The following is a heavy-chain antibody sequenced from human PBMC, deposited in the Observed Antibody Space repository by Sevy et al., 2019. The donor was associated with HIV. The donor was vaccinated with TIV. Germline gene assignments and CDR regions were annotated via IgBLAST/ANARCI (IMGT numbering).Heavy chain of an antibody. J-gene: IGHJ4*02. D-gene: IGHD6-6*01. CDR2: MNPNSGNT. CDR3: ARGASLYSSSIIEYDY. Sequence: ASVKVSCKASGYTFTFYDINWVRQATGQGLEWVEWMNPNSGNTGYAQKFQGRVTMTRNTSISSAYMELSSLRSEDTAVLYRARGASLYSSSIIEYDYWGQGTLVTVSS. V-gene: IGHV1-8*01. CDR1: GYTFTFYD.